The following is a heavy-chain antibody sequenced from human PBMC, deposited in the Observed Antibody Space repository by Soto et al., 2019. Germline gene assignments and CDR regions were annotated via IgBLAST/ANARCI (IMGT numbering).Heavy chain of an antibody. CDR2: IYHTGTT. D-gene: IGHD6-6*01. J-gene: IGHJ4*02. Sequence: SETLSLTCTVSGDSISSSTYYWGWIRQPPGKGLEWIGCIYHTGTTYYNPSLKSRVTISVDTSKNQFSLKPSSVTAADTAVYYCARPYFSSSSMFDYWGQGTLVTVSS. CDR1: GDSISSSTYY. CDR3: ARPYFSSSSMFDY. V-gene: IGHV4-39*01.